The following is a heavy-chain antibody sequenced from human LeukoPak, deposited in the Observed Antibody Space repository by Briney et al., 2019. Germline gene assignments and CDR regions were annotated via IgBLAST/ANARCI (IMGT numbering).Heavy chain of an antibody. J-gene: IGHJ4*02. CDR3: ARDGLGEATRY. Sequence: GASVKVSCKASGYTFTSNYMHWVRQAPGQGLEWMGVIAPSSGTTGYAQKFQGRVTMTRDTSTSTLYMELSSLTSEDTAVYYCARDGLGEATRYWGQGTLVTVSS. CDR1: GYTFTSNY. CDR2: IAPSSGTT. V-gene: IGHV1-46*01.